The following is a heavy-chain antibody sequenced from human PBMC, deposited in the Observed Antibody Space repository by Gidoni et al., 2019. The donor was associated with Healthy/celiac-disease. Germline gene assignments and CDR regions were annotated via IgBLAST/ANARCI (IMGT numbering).Heavy chain of an antibody. Sequence: QLQLVHSGSELKKPGASVKVSCKASGYTFTSYSMNWVRQAPGQGLDWMGWINTNTGNPTYAQGFTGRFVFSLDTSVSTAYLQISSLKAEDTAVYYCARGSIRGPFLPMNWFDPWGQGTLVTVSS. CDR2: INTNTGNP. CDR3: ARGSIRGPFLPMNWFDP. J-gene: IGHJ5*02. CDR1: GYTFTSYS. D-gene: IGHD3-10*01. V-gene: IGHV7-4-1*02.